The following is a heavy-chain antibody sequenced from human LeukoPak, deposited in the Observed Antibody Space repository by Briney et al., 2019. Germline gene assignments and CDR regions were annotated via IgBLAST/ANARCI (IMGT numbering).Heavy chain of an antibody. V-gene: IGHV3-33*01. CDR2: IWYDGSNK. Sequence: PGGSLRLSCAASGFTFSSYGIHWVRQAPGEGLEWVAVIWYDGSNKYFSDSVKGRFTISRDNSKNTLYLQMSSLRAEDTAVYYCARDDAAAGPNFDYWGQGSLVTVSS. J-gene: IGHJ4*02. D-gene: IGHD6-13*01. CDR3: ARDDAAAGPNFDY. CDR1: GFTFSSYG.